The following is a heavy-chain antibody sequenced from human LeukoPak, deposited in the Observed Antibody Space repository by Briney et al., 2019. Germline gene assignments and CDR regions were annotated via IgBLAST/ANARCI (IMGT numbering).Heavy chain of an antibody. Sequence: QAGGSLRLSCAASGFTFSSYWMNWVRQAPGKGLVWVSRIASDGSSTTYADSVKGRFSISRDNAKNTLYLQMNSLGVEDTAVYYCARGRPHGNDYWGQGTLVTVSS. D-gene: IGHD4-23*01. CDR2: IASDGSST. J-gene: IGHJ4*02. CDR3: ARGRPHGNDY. CDR1: GFTFSSYW. V-gene: IGHV3-74*01.